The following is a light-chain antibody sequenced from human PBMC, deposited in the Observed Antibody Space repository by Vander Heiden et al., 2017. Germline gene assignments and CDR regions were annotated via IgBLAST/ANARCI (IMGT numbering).Light chain of an antibody. J-gene: IGKJ1*01. V-gene: IGKV1-5*03. CDR1: QTFSDY. CDR3: QQYNDYPWT. CDR2: KAS. Sequence: DIQMTQSPSTLSASVGDRVTITCRASQTFSDYLAWYQQKPGNTPKLLIYKASSLETGVPSRFSGSGSGTEFTLTISSLQPDDFATYYCQQYNDYPWTFGQRTKVEIK.